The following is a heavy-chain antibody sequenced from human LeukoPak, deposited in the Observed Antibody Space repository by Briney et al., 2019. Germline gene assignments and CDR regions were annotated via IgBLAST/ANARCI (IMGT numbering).Heavy chain of an antibody. Sequence: GGSLRLSCAASGFTFSNAWMSWVRQAPGKGLEWVGRIKSKTDGGTTDYAAPVKGRFTISRDDSKNTLYLQMNSLKTEDTAVYYCTTDLDIVGAFDIWGQGTTVTVSS. V-gene: IGHV3-15*01. CDR2: IKSKTDGGTT. J-gene: IGHJ3*02. CDR3: TTDLDIVGAFDI. D-gene: IGHD5-12*01. CDR1: GFTFSNAW.